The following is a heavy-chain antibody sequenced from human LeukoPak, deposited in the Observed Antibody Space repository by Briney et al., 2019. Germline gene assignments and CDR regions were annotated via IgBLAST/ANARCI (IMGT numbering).Heavy chain of an antibody. CDR2: ILGSGGST. V-gene: IGHV3-23*01. CDR1: GFTFSNYA. Sequence: QPGGSLRLSCAASGFTFSNYAMSWVRQAPGKGLEWVSAILGSGGSTYYADSVKGRFTVSRGNSKSTLYLQMNSLRAENTALYYCAKWGDYDVLTGYYVPDYWGQGTLVTVSS. D-gene: IGHD3-9*01. CDR3: AKWGDYDVLTGYYVPDY. J-gene: IGHJ4*02.